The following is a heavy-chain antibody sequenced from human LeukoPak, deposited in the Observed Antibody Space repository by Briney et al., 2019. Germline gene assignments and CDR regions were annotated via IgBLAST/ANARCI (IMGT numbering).Heavy chain of an antibody. Sequence: SVKVSCEASGFTFTSSAMQWVRQARGQRLEWIGWIVVGSGNTNYAQKFQERVTITRDMSTSTAYMELSSLRSEDTAVYYCAALGAFTMVQGRYYYYYGMDVWGQGTTVTVSS. CDR2: IVVGSGNT. CDR3: AALGAFTMVQGRYYYYYGMDV. D-gene: IGHD3-10*01. V-gene: IGHV1-58*02. J-gene: IGHJ6*02. CDR1: GFTFTSSA.